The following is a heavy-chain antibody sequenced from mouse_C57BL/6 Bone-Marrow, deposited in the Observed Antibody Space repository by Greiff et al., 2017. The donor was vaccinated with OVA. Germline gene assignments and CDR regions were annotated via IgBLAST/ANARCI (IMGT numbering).Heavy chain of an antibody. J-gene: IGHJ2*01. V-gene: IGHV5-6*01. CDR1: GFTFSSYG. Sequence: EVNVVESGGDLVKPGGSLKLSCAASGFTFSSYGMSWVRQTPDKRLEWVATISSGGSYTYYPDSVKGRFTISRDNANNTLYLQMSSLKSEDTAMYYCAGHRNYYGSSYGYWGQGTTLTVSS. CDR2: ISSGGSYT. CDR3: AGHRNYYGSSYGY. D-gene: IGHD1-1*01.